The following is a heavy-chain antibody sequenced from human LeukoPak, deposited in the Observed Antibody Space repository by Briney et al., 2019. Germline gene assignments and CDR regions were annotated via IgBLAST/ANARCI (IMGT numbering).Heavy chain of an antibody. J-gene: IGHJ4*02. D-gene: IGHD2-15*01. CDR1: GGSISSGSYY. V-gene: IGHV4-61*02. CDR3: ARHFCSGDNCYYFDY. CDR2: IYTSGST. Sequence: SQTLSLTWTVSGGSISSGSYYWSWIRQPAGKGLEWIGRIYTSGSTNYNPSLKSRVTISVDTSKDQFSLNLSSVTAADTAIYYCARHFCSGDNCYYFDYWGRGTLVTVSS.